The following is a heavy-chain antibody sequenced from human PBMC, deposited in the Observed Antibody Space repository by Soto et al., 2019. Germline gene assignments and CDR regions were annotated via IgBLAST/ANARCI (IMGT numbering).Heavy chain of an antibody. CDR3: AKDYSNYAGGWHGMDV. V-gene: IGHV3-30-3*01. Sequence: QVQLVESGGGGVQPGRSLRLSFAASGFTFSSFASTGVRRAQGKGLEWVAVISYDGSNKNNADSVKGRFTISRDNSKNTLYLQMNSLRAEDTAVYYCAKDYSNYAGGWHGMDVWGQGTTVTVSS. CDR2: ISYDGSNK. CDR1: GFTFSSFA. J-gene: IGHJ6*02. D-gene: IGHD4-4*01.